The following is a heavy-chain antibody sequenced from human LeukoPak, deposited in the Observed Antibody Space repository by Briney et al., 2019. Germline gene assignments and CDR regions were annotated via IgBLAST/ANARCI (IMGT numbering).Heavy chain of an antibody. V-gene: IGHV3-74*01. CDR2: IKSDGSST. Sequence: GGSLRLSCVASGFTFNTYWMHWVRRPPGKGLVWVSRIKSDGSSTSYADSVKGQFTISRDNAKNTLYLQINSLRAEDTAMYYCAKTYYYDSSGYYYENAFDIWGLGTMVTVSS. CDR1: GFTFNTYW. J-gene: IGHJ3*02. D-gene: IGHD3-22*01. CDR3: AKTYYYDSSGYYYENAFDI.